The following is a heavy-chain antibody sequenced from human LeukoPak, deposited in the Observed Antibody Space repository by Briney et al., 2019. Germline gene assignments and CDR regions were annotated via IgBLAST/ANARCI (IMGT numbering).Heavy chain of an antibody. CDR1: GFTFTSSA. Sequence: SVKVSCKASGFTFTSSAVQWVRQARGQRLEWIGWIVLGSGNTNYAQQFQERVTITRDLSTISTYLELSSLRSEDTAVYYCAALAGVQGLAYDPRDYFDSWGQGTLVTVSS. D-gene: IGHD7-27*01. CDR2: IVLGSGNT. J-gene: IGHJ4*02. V-gene: IGHV1-58*01. CDR3: AALAGVQGLAYDPRDYFDS.